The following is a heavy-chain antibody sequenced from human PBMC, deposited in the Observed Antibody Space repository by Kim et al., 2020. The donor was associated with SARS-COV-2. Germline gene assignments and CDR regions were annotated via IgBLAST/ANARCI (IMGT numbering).Heavy chain of an antibody. CDR1: GGTFSSYA. CDR3: AREPIRSYNWNYDGVDY. CDR2: IIPILGIA. J-gene: IGHJ4*02. V-gene: IGHV1-69*04. D-gene: IGHD1-7*01. Sequence: SVKVSCKASGGTFSSYAISWVRQAPGQGLEWMGRIIPILGIANYAQKFQGRVTITADKSTSTAYMELSSLRYEDTAVYYCAREPIRSYNWNYDGVDYWGQGTLVTVSS.